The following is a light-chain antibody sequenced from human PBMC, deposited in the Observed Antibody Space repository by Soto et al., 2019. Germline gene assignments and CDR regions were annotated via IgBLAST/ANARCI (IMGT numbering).Light chain of an antibody. CDR2: VNSGGSH. CDR1: SGHSNYA. V-gene: IGLV4-69*01. Sequence: QLVLTQSPSASASLGASVKLTCTLSSGHSNYAIAWHQQQPEKGPRYLMKVNSGGSHIKGDGIPDRFSGSSSGAERYLFISSLQSEDEADYDCQTWGTGSDIVVFGGGTQLTVL. CDR3: QTWGTGSDIVV. J-gene: IGLJ7*01.